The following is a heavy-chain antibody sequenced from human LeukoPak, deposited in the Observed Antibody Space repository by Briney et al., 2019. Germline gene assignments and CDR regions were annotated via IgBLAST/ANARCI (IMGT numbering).Heavy chain of an antibody. CDR2: INHSGST. V-gene: IGHV4-34*01. Sequence: PSETLSLTCAVYGGSLSGYYWSWIRQPPGKGLEWIGEINHSGSTNYNPSLKSRVTISVDTSKNQFSLKLSSVTAADTAVYYCARSLRYFDKYYFDYWGQGTPVTVSS. D-gene: IGHD3-9*01. CDR1: GGSLSGYY. CDR3: ARSLRYFDKYYFDY. J-gene: IGHJ4*02.